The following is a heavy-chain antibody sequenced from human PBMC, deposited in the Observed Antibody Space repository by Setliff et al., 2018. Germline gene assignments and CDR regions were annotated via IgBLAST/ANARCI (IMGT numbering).Heavy chain of an antibody. CDR2: ISWDGTRT. V-gene: IGHV3-43D*04. J-gene: IGHJ4*02. CDR1: GFTFDDYA. CDR3: VKDTGNGGNTGLDY. Sequence: GGSLRLSCSTSGFTFDDYAMHWVRQAPGKGLEWVSLISWDGTRTNYVDSLKGRVTISRDNSKNSLFLQMNGLRVEDTALYYCVKDTGNGGNTGLDYWGQGTLVTVSS. D-gene: IGHD2-15*01.